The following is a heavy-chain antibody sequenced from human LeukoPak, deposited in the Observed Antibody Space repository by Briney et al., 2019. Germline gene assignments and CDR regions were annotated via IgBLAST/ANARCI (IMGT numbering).Heavy chain of an antibody. D-gene: IGHD3-16*01. Sequence: ASVKVSCKASGYTLTSYAIHWVRQAPGQMLEWMGWLNGDSGATKYSQKFQGRVTITRDTSGTTAYMELSSMRSEDTAVYYCAIERWGSFNWFDPWGRGTLVTVSS. J-gene: IGHJ5*02. V-gene: IGHV1-3*01. CDR3: AIERWGSFNWFDP. CDR2: LNGDSGAT. CDR1: GYTLTSYA.